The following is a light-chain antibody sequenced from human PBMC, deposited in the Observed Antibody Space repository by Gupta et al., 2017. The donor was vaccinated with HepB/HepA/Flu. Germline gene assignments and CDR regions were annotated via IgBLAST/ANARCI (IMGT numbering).Light chain of an antibody. Sequence: QSVLTQPPSVSGAPGQRVTIPCTGSSSNIGAGYDVHWYQQLPETAPKLLIYGNSNRPSGVPDRFSGSKSGTSASLAITGLQAEDEADYYCQSYDSSLSGWVFGGGTKLTVL. J-gene: IGLJ3*02. CDR1: SSNIGAGYD. CDR3: QSYDSSLSGWV. V-gene: IGLV1-40*01. CDR2: GNS.